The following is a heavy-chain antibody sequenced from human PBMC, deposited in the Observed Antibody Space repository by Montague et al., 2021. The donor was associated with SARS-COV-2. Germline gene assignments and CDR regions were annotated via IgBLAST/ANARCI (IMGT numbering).Heavy chain of an antibody. CDR1: GSSFSNFG. CDR3: AKNRAIFWLGEGRESMDA. V-gene: IGHV3-30*18. Sequence: SLRLSCAASGSSFSNFGMHWVRQAPGKGLEWLAVISYDGSVKYXXXFXXXRFXISKDNSKYTVYLQLNSLRPEDTAVYFCAKNRAIFWLGEGRESMDAWGQGTTVIVS. CDR2: ISYDGSVK. J-gene: IGHJ6*02. D-gene: IGHD3-3*01.